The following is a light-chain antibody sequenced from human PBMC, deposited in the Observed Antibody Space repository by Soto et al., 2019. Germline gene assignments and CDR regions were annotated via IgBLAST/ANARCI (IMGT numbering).Light chain of an antibody. CDR2: GAS. J-gene: IGKJ5*01. CDR3: QQHGSSPTT. Sequence: TLSCNSRSVINNYLAWYQQKPGQTPRLLIYGASSRATGIPDRFSGSGSGTDFTLTISRLEPEDFAVYYCQQHGSSPTTFGQGTRLEIK. CDR1: RSVINNY. V-gene: IGKV3-20*01.